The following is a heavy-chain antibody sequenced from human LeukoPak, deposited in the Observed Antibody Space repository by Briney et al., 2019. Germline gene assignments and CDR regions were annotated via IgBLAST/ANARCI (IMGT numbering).Heavy chain of an antibody. V-gene: IGHV7-4-1*02. Sequence: GASVKVSCKASGYIFTAFAINWVRQAPGQGLEWMGWTNTNTGNPTYAQGFTGRFVSSLDTSVSTAYLQISSLKADDTAVYYCAREGWFDPWGQGTLVTVSS. CDR1: GYIFTAFA. J-gene: IGHJ5*02. CDR3: AREGWFDP. CDR2: TNTNTGNP.